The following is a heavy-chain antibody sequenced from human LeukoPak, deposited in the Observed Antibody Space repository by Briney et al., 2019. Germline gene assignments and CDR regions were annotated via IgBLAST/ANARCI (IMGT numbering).Heavy chain of an antibody. D-gene: IGHD3-22*01. J-gene: IGHJ4*02. CDR3: ASNSPGAYYDSSGYYNY. CDR1: GFTASSNY. Sequence: GGSLRLSCAASGFTASSNYMSWVRQAPGKGLEWVSVIYSGGSTYYADSVKGRFTISRDNSKNTLYLQMNSLRAEDTAVYYCASNSPGAYYDSSGYYNYWGQGTLVTVSS. V-gene: IGHV3-53*01. CDR2: IYSGGST.